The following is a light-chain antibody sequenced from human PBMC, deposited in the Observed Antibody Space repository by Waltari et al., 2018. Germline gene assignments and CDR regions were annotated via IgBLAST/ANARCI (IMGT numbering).Light chain of an antibody. CDR3: QVWSGSRDHYV. CDR2: NDD. J-gene: IGLJ1*01. V-gene: IGLV3-21*02. CDR1: NIGGTS. Sequence: SYVLTQPPSVSVAPGQTAITSCGGFNIGGTSVHWYQQKPGQAPILVVYNDDDRPSGIPERFSGSNSGHTATLTISRVGAGDEADYYCQVWSGSRDHYVFGSGTKVTVL.